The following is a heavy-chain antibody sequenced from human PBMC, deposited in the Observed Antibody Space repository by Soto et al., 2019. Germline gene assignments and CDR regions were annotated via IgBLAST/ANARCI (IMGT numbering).Heavy chain of an antibody. V-gene: IGHV3-53*01. CDR2: IYSGGST. Sequence: EVQLVESGGGLIQPGGSLRLSCAASGFTVSSNYMSWVRQAPGKGLEWVSVIYSGGSTYYADSVKGRFTISRDNSKNTLYLQMNSLRAEDTAVYYCAVRLGGTGTTTYPHYYGMDVWGQGTTVTVSS. CDR1: GFTVSSNY. CDR3: AVRLGGTGTTTYPHYYGMDV. D-gene: IGHD1-7*01. J-gene: IGHJ6*02.